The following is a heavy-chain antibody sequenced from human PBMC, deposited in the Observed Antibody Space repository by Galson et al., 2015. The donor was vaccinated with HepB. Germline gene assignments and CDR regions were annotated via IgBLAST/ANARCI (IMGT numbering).Heavy chain of an antibody. CDR3: ASREGCVYFDF. CDR2: PDTSDGET. J-gene: IGHJ4*02. Sequence: SVKVSCKVSGSTLFELSIHWVRHVPGKGLEWMGGPDTSDGETFNAEKFKGRGTMTEQTSANRGFMELSILRSEDTAVYYCASREGCVYFDFWGQGTLVTVSS. V-gene: IGHV1-24*01. CDR1: GSTLFELS. D-gene: IGHD1-26*01.